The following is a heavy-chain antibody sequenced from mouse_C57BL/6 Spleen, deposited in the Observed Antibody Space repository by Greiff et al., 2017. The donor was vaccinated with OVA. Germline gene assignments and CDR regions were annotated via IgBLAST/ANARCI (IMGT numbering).Heavy chain of an antibody. CDR2: IDPSDSYT. CDR1: GYTFTSYW. J-gene: IGHJ4*01. D-gene: IGHD2-4*01. V-gene: IGHV1-69*01. Sequence: QVQLQQPGAELVMPGASVKLSCKASGYTFTSYWMHWVKQRPGQGLEWIGEIDPSDSYTNYNQKFKGKSTLTVDKSSSTAYMQLSSLTSEDSAVYYCARKAIYYDYDYYAMDYWGQGTSVTVSS. CDR3: ARKAIYYDYDYYAMDY.